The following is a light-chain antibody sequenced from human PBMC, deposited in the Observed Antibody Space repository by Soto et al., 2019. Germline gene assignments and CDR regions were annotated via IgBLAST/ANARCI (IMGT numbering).Light chain of an antibody. J-gene: IGKJ1*01. Sequence: DMVLTQSPATLSLSPGERATSACRASQRISGYFAWSHQKLGQAPRLLIYDASNRATCIPARYSGRGSAAVYALPLTRFAPQEFAIHYCEQRCSWPWTYGQGTKVDIK. CDR3: EQRCSWPWT. CDR1: QRISGY. CDR2: DAS. V-gene: IGKV3-11*01.